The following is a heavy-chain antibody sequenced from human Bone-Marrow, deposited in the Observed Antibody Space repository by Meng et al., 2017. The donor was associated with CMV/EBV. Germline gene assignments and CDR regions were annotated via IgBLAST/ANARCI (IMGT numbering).Heavy chain of an antibody. CDR2: INPNSGGT. V-gene: IGHV1-2*02. D-gene: IGHD2-2*01. J-gene: IGHJ1*01. CDR3: ARVRHCSSTSCCLLISTWLQH. Sequence: TGYYMHWVRQAPGQGLEWMGWINPNSGGTNYAQKFQGRVTMTSDTSISTAYMELSRLRSDDTAVYYCARVRHCSSTSCCLLISTWLQHWGQGTLVTVSS. CDR1: TGYY.